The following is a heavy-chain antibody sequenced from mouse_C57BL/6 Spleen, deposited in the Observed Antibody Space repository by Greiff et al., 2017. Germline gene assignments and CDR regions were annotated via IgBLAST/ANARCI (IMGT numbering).Heavy chain of an antibody. D-gene: IGHD1-1*01. J-gene: IGHJ1*03. V-gene: IGHV1-82*01. Sequence: LEESGPELVKPGASVKISCKASGYAFSSSWMNWVKQRPGKGLEWIGRIYPGDGDTNYNGKFKGKATLTADKSSSTAYMQLSSLTSEDSAVYFCANLYYGSSYGYFDVWGTGTTVTVSS. CDR2: IYPGDGDT. CDR3: ANLYYGSSYGYFDV. CDR1: GYAFSSSW.